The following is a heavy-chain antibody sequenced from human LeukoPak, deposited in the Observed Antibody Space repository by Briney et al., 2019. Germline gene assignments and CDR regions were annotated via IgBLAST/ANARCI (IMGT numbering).Heavy chain of an antibody. CDR2: IYSGGST. CDR3: VGRLAGADY. D-gene: IGHD6-19*01. J-gene: IGHJ4*02. Sequence: GGSLRLSCAASGFSFSNYWMSWVRQAPGKGLEWVSNIYSGGSTYYADSVKGRFTISRDRSKNTLYLQMNSLRAEDTAVYYCVGRLAGADYWGQGTLVTVSS. CDR1: GFSFSNYW. V-gene: IGHV3-66*01.